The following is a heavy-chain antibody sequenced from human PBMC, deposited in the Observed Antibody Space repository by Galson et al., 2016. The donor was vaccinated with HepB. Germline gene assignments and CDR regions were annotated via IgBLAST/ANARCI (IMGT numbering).Heavy chain of an antibody. CDR1: GVSITSGDYY. Sequence: TLSLTCTVSGVSITSGDYYWSWIRQHPGKGLEWIGYIYYSGKRHYNPSLESRVTMSVDASKNQFSLNLTSVTAADTAIYYCARYGSGSYKEDVWGQGTTVTVSS. CDR3: ARYGSGSYKEDV. D-gene: IGHD3-10*01. J-gene: IGHJ6*02. V-gene: IGHV4-31*03. CDR2: IYYSGKR.